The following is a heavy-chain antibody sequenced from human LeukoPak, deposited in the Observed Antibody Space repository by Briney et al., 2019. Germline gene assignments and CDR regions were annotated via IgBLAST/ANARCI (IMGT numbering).Heavy chain of an antibody. V-gene: IGHV4-59*01. D-gene: IGHD4-23*01. CDR2: IYYSGST. J-gene: IGHJ4*02. Sequence: SETLSLTCTGSGGSISSYYWSWIRQPPGKELEWIGYIYYSGSTNYNPSLKSRVTISVDTSKNQFSLKLSSVTAADTAVYYCATLTTVATAYYFVYWGQGTRVTVSS. CDR1: GGSISSYY. CDR3: ATLTTVATAYYFVY.